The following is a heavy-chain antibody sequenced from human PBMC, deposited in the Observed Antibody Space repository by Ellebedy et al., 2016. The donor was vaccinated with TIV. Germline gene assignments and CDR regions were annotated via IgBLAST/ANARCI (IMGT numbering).Heavy chain of an antibody. J-gene: IGHJ4*02. V-gene: IGHV3-30*18. CDR1: GFTFSSYG. CDR2: ISYDGSNK. D-gene: IGHD3-3*01. CDR3: AKDPPRHYDSWVPLDY. Sequence: GESLKISXAASGFTFSSYGMHWVRQAPGKGLEWVAVISYDGSNKYYADSVKGRFTISRDNSKNTLYLQMNSLRAEDTAVYYCAKDPPRHYDSWVPLDYWGQGTLVTVSS.